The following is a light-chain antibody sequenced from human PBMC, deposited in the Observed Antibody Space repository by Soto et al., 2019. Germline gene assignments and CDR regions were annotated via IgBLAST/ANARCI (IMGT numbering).Light chain of an antibody. J-gene: IGKJ1*01. CDR2: GPS. CDR3: LQDHDDSWT. V-gene: IGKV3-15*01. CDR1: QSVSYN. Sequence: EILMTQSPSTLSVSPGERATLSCRASQSVSYNLAWYQHKPGQAPRLLIYGPSTRSTGIPARFRGSRSGTEFTLTVSSLQPEDFETYYCLQDHDDSWTFGQGTKVDIK.